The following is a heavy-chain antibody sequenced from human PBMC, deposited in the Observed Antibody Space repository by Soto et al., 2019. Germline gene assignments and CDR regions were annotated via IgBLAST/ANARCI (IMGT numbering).Heavy chain of an antibody. D-gene: IGHD3-22*01. Sequence: SGPTLVNPTQTLTLTCTFSGFSLSTSGMCVSWIRQPPGKALEWLALIDWDDDKYYSTSLKTRLTISKDTSKNQVVLTMTNMDPVDTATYYCARSQEDYYDSSGSSRNWFDPWGQGTLVTVSS. CDR2: IDWDDDK. V-gene: IGHV2-70*01. CDR1: GFSLSTSGMC. J-gene: IGHJ5*02. CDR3: ARSQEDYYDSSGSSRNWFDP.